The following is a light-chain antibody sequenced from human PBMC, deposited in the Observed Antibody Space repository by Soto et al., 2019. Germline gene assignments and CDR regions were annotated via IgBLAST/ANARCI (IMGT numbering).Light chain of an antibody. J-gene: IGKJ4*01. CDR1: QSVSRK. Sequence: EIVMTQSPATLSVSPGERATLSCRASQSVSRKLAWYQQKPGQAPRLLIYGASSRATGIPDRFSGSGSGTDFTLTISRLEPEDFAVYYCQQYGSSPLTFGGGTKVDIK. CDR2: GAS. V-gene: IGKV3-20*01. CDR3: QQYGSSPLT.